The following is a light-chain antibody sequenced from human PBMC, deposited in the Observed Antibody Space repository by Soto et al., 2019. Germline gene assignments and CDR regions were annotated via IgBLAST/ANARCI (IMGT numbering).Light chain of an antibody. CDR1: QGISSA. CDR2: DAS. V-gene: IGKV1D-13*01. J-gene: IGKJ1*01. Sequence: AIQLTQSPSSLSASVGDRVTITCRASQGISSALAWYQQKPGEAPKLLIYDASTLEIGVPPRFSGSGSGTDFTPTISSLKPEVFASYHCKHFSNHHWPFGQGTKVEVK. CDR3: KHFSNHHWP.